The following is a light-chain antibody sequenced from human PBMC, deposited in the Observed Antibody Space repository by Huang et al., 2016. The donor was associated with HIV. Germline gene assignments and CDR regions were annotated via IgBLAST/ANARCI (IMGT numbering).Light chain of an antibody. CDR2: AAS. CDR3: QQSYNTPRT. Sequence: DIQMTQSPSSLSASVGDRVAITCRASQSISSFLNWYQQKPGKAPKLRIYAASTLQSGVPSKFSGSGSGTVFTLSISSLQPEDFATYYCQQSYNTPRTFGQGTKLEIK. J-gene: IGKJ2*01. CDR1: QSISSF. V-gene: IGKV1-39*01.